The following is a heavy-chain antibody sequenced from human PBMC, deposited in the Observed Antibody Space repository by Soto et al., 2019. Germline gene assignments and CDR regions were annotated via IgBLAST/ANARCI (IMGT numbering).Heavy chain of an antibody. CDR1: GFTFSSYA. J-gene: IGHJ5*02. D-gene: IGHD4-17*01. Sequence: EVQLLESGGGLVQPGGSLRLSCAASGFTFSSYAMSWVRQAPGKGLEWVSAISGSGGSTYYADSVKGRFTISRDNAKNTLYLQMNSLRAEDTAVYYCAKHPYGDSLSYTWFDPWGQGTLVTVSS. V-gene: IGHV3-23*01. CDR3: AKHPYGDSLSYTWFDP. CDR2: ISGSGGST.